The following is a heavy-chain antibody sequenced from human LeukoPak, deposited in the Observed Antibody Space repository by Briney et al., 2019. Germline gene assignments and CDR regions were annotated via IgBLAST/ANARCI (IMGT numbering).Heavy chain of an antibody. Sequence: ASAKVSCKASGYTFTSYGISWVREAPGQGLEWMGWISAYNDNTNYAQKLQGRVTMTTATSTSTAYMELRNLRSDDTGVYYCASGSLTMIRGVTYHYYGVDVWGQGTTVTVSS. V-gene: IGHV1-18*01. CDR3: ASGSLTMIRGVTYHYYGVDV. CDR1: GYTFTSYG. CDR2: ISAYNDNT. J-gene: IGHJ6*02. D-gene: IGHD3-10*01.